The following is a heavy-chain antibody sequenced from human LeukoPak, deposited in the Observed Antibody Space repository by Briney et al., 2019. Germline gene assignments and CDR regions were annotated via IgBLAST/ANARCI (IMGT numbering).Heavy chain of an antibody. J-gene: IGHJ4*02. D-gene: IGHD3-3*01. CDR1: GFTFSSYW. CDR3: ARILRGGMSGYAFDY. Sequence: PGGSLRLSRAASGFTFSSYWMSWVRQAPGKGLEWVANVSPDGGEKYLVDSVKGRFTISRDNTKNSLHLQMSSLRAEDTAVYSCARILRGGMSGYAFDYWGQGTLVTVSS. V-gene: IGHV3-7*01. CDR2: VSPDGGEK.